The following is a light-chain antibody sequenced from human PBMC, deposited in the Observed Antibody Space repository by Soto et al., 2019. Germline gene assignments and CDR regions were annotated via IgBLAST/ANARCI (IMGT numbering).Light chain of an antibody. CDR2: GAS. J-gene: IGKJ1*01. CDR3: QQLNSYPRK. Sequence: IQLTQSPSSLSASVLYRVTITFRSSQCISTYLALYQQKPGKAPKLLIYGASTLQSGVPSRFSGSGSGTDFTLTISSLQPEDFATYYCQQLNSYPRKFGQGTKVDIK. CDR1: QCISTY. V-gene: IGKV1-9*01.